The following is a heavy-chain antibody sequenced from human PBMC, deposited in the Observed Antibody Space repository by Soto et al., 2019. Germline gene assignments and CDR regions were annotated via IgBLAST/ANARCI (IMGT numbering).Heavy chain of an antibody. CDR2: INHSGST. V-gene: IGHV4-34*01. J-gene: IGHJ4*02. CDR1: GGSFSGYY. CDR3: ARVLEYSSPNFDY. D-gene: IGHD6-6*01. Sequence: SETLSLTCAVYGGSFSGYYWSWIRQPPGKGLEWIGEINHSGSTNYNPSLKSRVTISVDTSKNQFSLKLSSVTAADTAVYYCARVLEYSSPNFDYWGQGTLVTSPQ.